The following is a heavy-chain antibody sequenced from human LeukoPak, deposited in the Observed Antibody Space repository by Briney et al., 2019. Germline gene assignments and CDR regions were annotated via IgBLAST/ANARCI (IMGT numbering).Heavy chain of an antibody. J-gene: IGHJ5*02. D-gene: IGHD3-22*01. V-gene: IGHV4-39*02. CDR2: IYYSGST. CDR1: GGSISSSSYY. Sequence: SETLSLTCTVSGGSISSSSYYWGWIRQPPGKGLEWIGSIYYSGSTYYNPSLKSRVTISVDTSKNQFSLKLSSVTAADTAVYYCARDTYYYDSIKPNWFDPWGQGTLVTVSS. CDR3: ARDTYYYDSIKPNWFDP.